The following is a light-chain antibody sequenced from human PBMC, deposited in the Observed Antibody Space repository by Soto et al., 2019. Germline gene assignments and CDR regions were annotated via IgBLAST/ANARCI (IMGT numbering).Light chain of an antibody. Sequence: DIQMTQSPSTLPAFVGDTVTITCRASRGVYRMLAWYKQRPGQAPKLWIYKASTLETGVPTRFSGSGSEIEFTLTISSRQPKDFAPYSWEQDNCYPFVFGPGTKVEIK. V-gene: IGKV1-5*03. CDR2: KAS. J-gene: IGKJ3*01. CDR1: RGVYRM. CDR3: EQDNCYPFV.